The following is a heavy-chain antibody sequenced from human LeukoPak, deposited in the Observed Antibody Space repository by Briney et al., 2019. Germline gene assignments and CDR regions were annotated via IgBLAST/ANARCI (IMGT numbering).Heavy chain of an antibody. D-gene: IGHD5-24*01. J-gene: IGHJ4*02. CDR1: GGSISSTNW. V-gene: IGHV4-4*02. CDR2: IYNSGST. Sequence: SETLSLTCGVSGGSISSTNWWSWVRQPPGKGLEWIGYIYNSGSTNCNPSLKSRVTISVDTSKKQLSLKLSSVTAADTAVYYCARRVGMATPFDYWGQGTLVTVSS. CDR3: ARRVGMATPFDY.